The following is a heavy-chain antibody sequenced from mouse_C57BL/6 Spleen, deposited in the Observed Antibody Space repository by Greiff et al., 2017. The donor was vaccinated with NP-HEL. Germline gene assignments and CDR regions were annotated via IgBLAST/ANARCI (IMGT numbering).Heavy chain of an antibody. V-gene: IGHV1-69*01. Sequence: QVHVKQPGAELVMPGASVKLSCKASGYTFTSYWMHWVKQRPGQGLEWIGEIDPSDSYTNYNQKFKGKSTLTVDKSSSTAYMQLSSLTSEDSAVYYCARSNSNYWYFDVWGTGTTVTVSS. CDR1: GYTFTSYW. CDR3: ARSNSNYWYFDV. J-gene: IGHJ1*03. CDR2: IDPSDSYT. D-gene: IGHD2-5*01.